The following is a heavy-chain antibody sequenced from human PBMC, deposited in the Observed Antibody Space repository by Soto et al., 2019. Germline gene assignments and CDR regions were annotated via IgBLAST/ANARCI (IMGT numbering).Heavy chain of an antibody. CDR2: MNAKSGDT. V-gene: IGHV1-8*01. CDR3: ARGNPFNYAGFDV. D-gene: IGHD3-16*01. CDR1: GYTFSDFD. Sequence: GASVKVSCKASGYTFSDFDINWLRQASGQGPEWMGWMNAKSGDTFLAQRFQGKFNMTRDTSLSTAYMEVGSLTSDDTAIYYCARGNPFNYAGFDVWGQGTTVTVSS. J-gene: IGHJ6*02.